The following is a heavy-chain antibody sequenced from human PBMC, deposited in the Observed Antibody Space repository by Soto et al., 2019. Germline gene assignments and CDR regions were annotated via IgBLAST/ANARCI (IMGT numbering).Heavy chain of an antibody. J-gene: IGHJ6*02. V-gene: IGHV1-69*13. CDR2: IIPIFGTA. CDR1: GGTFSSYA. D-gene: IGHD2-2*01. Sequence: SVKVSCKASGGTFSSYAISWVRQAPGQGLEWMGGIIPIFGTANYAQKFQGRATITADESTSTAYMELSSLRSEDTAVYYCARLGYCSSTSCPSIKPHYYYGMDVWGQGTTVTVS. CDR3: ARLGYCSSTSCPSIKPHYYYGMDV.